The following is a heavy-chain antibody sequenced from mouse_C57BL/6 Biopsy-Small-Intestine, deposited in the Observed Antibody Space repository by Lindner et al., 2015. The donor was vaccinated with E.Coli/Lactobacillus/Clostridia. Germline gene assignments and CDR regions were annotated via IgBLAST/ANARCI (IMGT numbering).Heavy chain of an antibody. D-gene: IGHD1-1*01. V-gene: IGHV1-82*01. Sequence: VQLQESGPELVKPGASVKISCKASGYAFSSSWMNWVKQRPGKGLEWIGRIYPGDGDTTYNGKFKGKATLTADKSSSTAYMQLSSLTSEDSAVYFCTRGTRLDYWGRGTTLTVSS. CDR3: TRGTRLDY. CDR2: IYPGDGDT. J-gene: IGHJ2*01. CDR1: GYAFSSSW.